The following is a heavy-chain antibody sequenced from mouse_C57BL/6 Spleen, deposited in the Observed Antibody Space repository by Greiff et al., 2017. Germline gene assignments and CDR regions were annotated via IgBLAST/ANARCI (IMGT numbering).Heavy chain of an antibody. CDR2: IDPSDSYT. CDR3: VPYYYGNSYGYFDV. CDR1: GYTFTSYW. V-gene: IGHV1-50*01. Sequence: QVQLQQPGAELVKPGASVKLSCKASGYTFTSYWMQWVKQRPGQGLEWIGEIDPSDSYTNYNQKFKGKATLTVDTSSSTAYMQLSSLTSEDSAVYYCVPYYYGNSYGYFDVWGTGTTVTVAS. J-gene: IGHJ1*03. D-gene: IGHD1-1*01.